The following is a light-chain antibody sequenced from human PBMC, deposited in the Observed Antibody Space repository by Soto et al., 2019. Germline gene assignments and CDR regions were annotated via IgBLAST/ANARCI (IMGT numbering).Light chain of an antibody. CDR3: QQYNDYSWT. J-gene: IGKJ1*01. V-gene: IGKV1-5*03. CDR2: KAS. CDR1: QSISAW. Sequence: DIQKTQSPSTLSASVGDRVSINCRASQSISAWLAWYQQRPGKAPRLLIYKASTLEIGVPSRFSGSGSGTEFTLTISSLQPDDVATYYCQQYNDYSWTFGQGTKVDIK.